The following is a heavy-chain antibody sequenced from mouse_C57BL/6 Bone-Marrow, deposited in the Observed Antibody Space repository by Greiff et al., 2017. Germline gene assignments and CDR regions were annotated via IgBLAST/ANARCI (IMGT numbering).Heavy chain of an antibody. CDR2: IRNKANNHAS. D-gene: IGHD1-1*01. V-gene: IGHV6-6*01. CDR1: GFTFSDAW. CDR3: TGTVVEAFMDY. Sequence: VQLKESGGGLVQPGGSMKLSCAASGFTFSDAWMDWVRQSPETGLEWVAEIRNKANNHASYYAESVKGRFTISRDNSKRSDYLQMDNIRAEDTGIYYCTGTVVEAFMDYWGQGTSVTVSS. J-gene: IGHJ4*01.